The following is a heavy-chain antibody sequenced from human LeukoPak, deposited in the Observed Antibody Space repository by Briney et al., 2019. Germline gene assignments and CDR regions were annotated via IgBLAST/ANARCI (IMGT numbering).Heavy chain of an antibody. D-gene: IGHD6-19*01. CDR2: ISAYNGDT. J-gene: IGHJ3*02. V-gene: IGHV1-18*01. CDR1: GYTFTSYG. CDR3: ARGLQENLAWLQAFSAFDI. Sequence: ASVKVSCKATGYTFTSYGISWVREAPGQELEWMGWISAYNGDTNYAQKLQGRVTMTTDTSTSTAYMELRSLRSDDTAVYYCARGLQENLAWLQAFSAFDIWGQGTMVTVSS.